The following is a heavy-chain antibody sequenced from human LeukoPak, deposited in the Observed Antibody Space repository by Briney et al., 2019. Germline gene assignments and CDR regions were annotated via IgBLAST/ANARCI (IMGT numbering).Heavy chain of an antibody. CDR2: INPNSGGT. V-gene: IGHV1-2*02. J-gene: IGHJ4*02. D-gene: IGHD2-21*02. CDR1: GYTFTSCF. CDR3: ARAGSLRHIVVVTAILDY. Sequence: ASVKVSCTASGYTFTSCFMHWVRQAPGQGLEWMGWINPNSGGTNYAQKFQGRVTMTRDTSISTAYMELSRLRSDDTAVYYCARAGSLRHIVVVTAILDYWGQGTLVTVSS.